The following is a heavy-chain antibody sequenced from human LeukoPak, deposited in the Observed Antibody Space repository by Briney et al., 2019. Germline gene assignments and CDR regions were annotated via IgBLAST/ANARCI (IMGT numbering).Heavy chain of an antibody. Sequence: GGSLRLSCAASGFTVSSNYMSWVRQAPGKGLEWVSYISSRSSTIYYADSVKGRFTISRDNAKNSLYLQMNSLRAEDTAVYYCASSDRPPDYWGQGTLVTVSS. CDR3: ASSDRPPDY. CDR2: ISSRSSTI. V-gene: IGHV3-48*04. J-gene: IGHJ4*02. CDR1: GFTVSSNY. D-gene: IGHD6-6*01.